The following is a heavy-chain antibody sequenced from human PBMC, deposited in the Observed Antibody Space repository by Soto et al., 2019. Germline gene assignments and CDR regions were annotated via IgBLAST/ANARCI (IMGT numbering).Heavy chain of an antibody. V-gene: IGHV2-26*04. Sequence: QVTVKESGPVLVKPTETLTLPCTVSGFSLSNAGLGVSWIRQPPGKALEWLAHIFSNDEKSYSTSLKSRLTISKDTSKSQVVLTMTNMDPLDTATYYCASTYSTSWYWFDPWGQGTLVTVSS. CDR3: ASTYSTSWYWFDP. D-gene: IGHD6-13*01. CDR1: GFSLSNAGLG. CDR2: IFSNDEK. J-gene: IGHJ5*02.